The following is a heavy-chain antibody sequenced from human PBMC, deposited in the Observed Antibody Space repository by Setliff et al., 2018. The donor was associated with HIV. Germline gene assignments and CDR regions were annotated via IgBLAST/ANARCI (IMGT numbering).Heavy chain of an antibody. CDR3: VRASGGYYDVLTGSPYGDWFDS. V-gene: IGHV3-53*01. CDR2: IYSGGST. CDR1: GFSVNRHY. Sequence: GGSLRLSCAASGFSVNRHYMSWVRQTPGKGLEWVSIIYSGGSTYYADSVEGRFTISRDNGNNTLYLQMNNLKVDDTAVYYCVRASGGYYDVLTGSPYGDWFDSWGQGARVTVSS. J-gene: IGHJ5*01. D-gene: IGHD3-9*01.